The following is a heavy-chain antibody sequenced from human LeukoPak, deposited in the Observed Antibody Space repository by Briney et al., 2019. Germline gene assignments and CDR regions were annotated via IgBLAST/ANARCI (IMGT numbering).Heavy chain of an antibody. D-gene: IGHD3-10*01. Sequence: GESLKISCKGSVYTFTSYWIGWVRQMPGKGLEWMGIIYPGDSDTRYSPSFQGQVTISADKSISTAYLQWSSLKASDTAMYYCARTETYYGSGSYFDAFDIWGQGTMVTVSS. CDR3: ARTETYYGSGSYFDAFDI. CDR1: VYTFTSYW. J-gene: IGHJ3*02. CDR2: IYPGDSDT. V-gene: IGHV5-51*01.